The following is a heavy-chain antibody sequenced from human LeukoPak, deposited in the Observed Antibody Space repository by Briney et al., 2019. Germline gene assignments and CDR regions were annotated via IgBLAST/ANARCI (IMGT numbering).Heavy chain of an antibody. J-gene: IGHJ4*02. CDR1: GLVFSNYW. D-gene: IGHD4-11*01. CDR2: IKQDGSEK. CDR3: ASNYGG. Sequence: GGSLKLSWAASGLVFSNYWMYWVRRAPGKGLEWVANIKQDGSEKYYVDSVRGRFTISRDNAKNSLSLQMNSLRAEDTAVYYCASNYGGWGQGTLVTVSS. V-gene: IGHV3-7*03.